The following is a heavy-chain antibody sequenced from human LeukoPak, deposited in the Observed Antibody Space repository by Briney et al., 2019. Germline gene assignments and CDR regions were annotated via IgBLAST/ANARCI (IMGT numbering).Heavy chain of an antibody. V-gene: IGHV1-69*04. CDR3: ARDPAPHVDIVEDWFDP. J-gene: IGHJ5*02. D-gene: IGHD5-12*01. Sequence: SVKVSCKASGGTFSSYAISWVRQAPGQGLEWMGRIIPILGIANYAQKFQGRVTITADKSTSTAYMELSSLRSEDTAVYYCARDPAPHVDIVEDWFDPWGQGTLVTVSS. CDR1: GGTFSSYA. CDR2: IIPILGIA.